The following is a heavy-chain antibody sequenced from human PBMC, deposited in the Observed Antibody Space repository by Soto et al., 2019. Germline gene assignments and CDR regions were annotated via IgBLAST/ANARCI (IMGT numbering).Heavy chain of an antibody. Sequence: ASVKVSCKASCYTFTSYGISWVRQAPGQGLEWMGWISAYNGNTNYAQKLQGRVTMTTDTSTSTAYMELRSLRSDDTAVYYCARMGDIVVVTAGWFDPWGQGTLVTVSS. J-gene: IGHJ5*02. CDR1: CYTFTSYG. V-gene: IGHV1-18*01. CDR2: ISAYNGNT. CDR3: ARMGDIVVVTAGWFDP. D-gene: IGHD2-21*02.